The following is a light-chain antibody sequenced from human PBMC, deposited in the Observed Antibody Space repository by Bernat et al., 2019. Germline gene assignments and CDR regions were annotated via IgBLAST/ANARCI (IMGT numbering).Light chain of an antibody. CDR2: DAS. CDR3: QQRTNWPLT. Sequence: EIVLTQSPATLSLSPGERAKKSCRDSQSVTKYLAWFQQKPGQAPRLLIYDASTRATGIPARFSGSWSGTGFTLTISSLEPEDFAVYYCQQRTNWPLTFGGGTKVEIK. CDR1: QSVTKY. J-gene: IGKJ4*01. V-gene: IGKV3-11*01.